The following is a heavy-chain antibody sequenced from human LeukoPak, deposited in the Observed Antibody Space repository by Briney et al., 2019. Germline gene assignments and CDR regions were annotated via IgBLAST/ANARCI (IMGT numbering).Heavy chain of an antibody. J-gene: IGHJ5*02. Sequence: SETPSLTCAVSGGSVSSGSYYWNWIRQPPGKGLEWIGYIYYSGSTSYNPSLKSRATISIDTSKNQFSLKLRSVTAADTAVYYCAREYRWFDPWGQGTLVTVSS. D-gene: IGHD5-12*01. CDR1: GGSVSSGSYY. CDR2: IYYSGST. CDR3: AREYRWFDP. V-gene: IGHV4-61*01.